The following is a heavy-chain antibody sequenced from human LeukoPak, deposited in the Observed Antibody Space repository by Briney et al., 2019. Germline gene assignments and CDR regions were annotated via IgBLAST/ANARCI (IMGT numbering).Heavy chain of an antibody. Sequence: GGSLRLSCAASGFTFSSYEMNWVRQAPGKGLEWVSYISSSGSTIYYADSVKGRFTISRDNAKNSLYLQMNSLRAEDTAVYYCARASRYFDWLLEPLDYWGQGTLATVSS. CDR3: ARASRYFDWLLEPLDY. V-gene: IGHV3-48*03. CDR2: ISSSGSTI. CDR1: GFTFSSYE. J-gene: IGHJ4*02. D-gene: IGHD3-9*01.